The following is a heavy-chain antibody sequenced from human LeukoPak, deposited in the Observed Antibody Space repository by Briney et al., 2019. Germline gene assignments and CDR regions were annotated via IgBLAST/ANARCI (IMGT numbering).Heavy chain of an antibody. CDR1: GDSISGYY. CDR2: IYTSGTT. CDR3: ARETRQGSDY. D-gene: IGHD1-7*01. V-gene: IGHV4-4*07. Sequence: SETLSLTCTVSGDSISGYYWSWIRQPAGKGLEWIGRIYTSGTTNYNTNYNPSLKSRVTMSVDTSKDQLSLKLSSVTAADTAVYYCARETRQGSDYWGQGTLVTVSS. J-gene: IGHJ4*02.